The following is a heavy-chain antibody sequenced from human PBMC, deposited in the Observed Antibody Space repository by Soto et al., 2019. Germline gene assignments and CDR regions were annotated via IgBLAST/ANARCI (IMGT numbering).Heavy chain of an antibody. V-gene: IGHV3-23*01. Sequence: WGALVLGCASSGFIFTNYAMIWVRQAPGKGLDLVSAITTSGSSTYYGDSVNGRFTISIDNSKNTLYLQMNGLSAEDTAVYSGAYPPDMDLYYYYGTDVWGQGTMVTVSS. CDR3: AYPPDMDLYYYYGTDV. CDR1: GFIFTNYA. CDR2: ITTSGSST. J-gene: IGHJ6*02. D-gene: IGHD2-15*01.